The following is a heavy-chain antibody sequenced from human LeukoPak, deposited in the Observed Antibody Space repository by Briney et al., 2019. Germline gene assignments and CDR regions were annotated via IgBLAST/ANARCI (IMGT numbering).Heavy chain of an antibody. Sequence: GGSLRLSCAASGFTFDDYAMHWVRQAPGKGLEWVSGISWNSGSIGYADSVKGRFTISRDNAKNSLYLQMNSLRAEDTALYYCAKAPNYDSSGDYFDYRGQGTLVTVSS. CDR2: ISWNSGSI. J-gene: IGHJ4*02. V-gene: IGHV3-9*01. CDR1: GFTFDDYA. CDR3: AKAPNYDSSGDYFDY. D-gene: IGHD3-22*01.